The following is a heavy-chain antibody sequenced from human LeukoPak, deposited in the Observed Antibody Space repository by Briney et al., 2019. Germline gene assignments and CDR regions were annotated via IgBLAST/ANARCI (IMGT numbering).Heavy chain of an antibody. V-gene: IGHV3-21*01. J-gene: IGHJ4*02. CDR2: IYSGSDYT. CDR1: GFTFSSYA. Sequence: GGSLRLSCAASGFTFSSYAMSWVRQAPRKGLEWVSTIYSGSDYTYYADSVKGRFTISRDDAKNSLYLQMSSLRAEDTAVYYCARDLPVSGAYHNFDCWGQGTLVTVSS. D-gene: IGHD4/OR15-4a*01. CDR3: ARDLPVSGAYHNFDC.